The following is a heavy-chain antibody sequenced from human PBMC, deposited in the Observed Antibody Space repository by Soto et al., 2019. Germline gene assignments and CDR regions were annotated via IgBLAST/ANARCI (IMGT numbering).Heavy chain of an antibody. CDR2: INSDGSTT. J-gene: IGHJ4*02. Sequence: GGSLRLSCAASGFTFSNHWMHWVRQAPGKGLVWISRINSDGSTTTYADSVKGRFTISRDNAKNTLYLQLNSLRAEDTALYYCARGYSSGPDYWGQGTLVTVSS. V-gene: IGHV3-74*01. CDR1: GFTFSNHW. D-gene: IGHD6-19*01. CDR3: ARGYSSGPDY.